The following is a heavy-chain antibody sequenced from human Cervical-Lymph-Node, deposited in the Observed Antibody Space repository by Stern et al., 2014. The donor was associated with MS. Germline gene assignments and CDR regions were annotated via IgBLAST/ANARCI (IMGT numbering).Heavy chain of an antibody. CDR2: INTVTENR. V-gene: IGHV7-4-1*02. J-gene: IGHJ1*01. CDR3: TRVGVSGYRYFQH. D-gene: IGHD2-2*02. Sequence: QVQLVESGSELKKPGASVTVSCKASGYTFTSIGMNWVRQAPGQGPEWMGWINTVTENRTYAQGFAGRVVFSLETSASTAYLQITSLKAEDTAVYYCTRVGVSGYRYFQHWGQGTLVTVSS. CDR1: GYTFTSIG.